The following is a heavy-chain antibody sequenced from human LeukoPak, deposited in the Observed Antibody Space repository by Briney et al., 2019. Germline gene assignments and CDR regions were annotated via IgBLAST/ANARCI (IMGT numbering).Heavy chain of an antibody. CDR1: GGTFSSYA. Sequence: GASVKVSCKASGGTFSSYAISWVRQAPGQGLEWMGGIIPIFGTANYAQKFQGRVTITTDESTSTAYMELSSLRSEDTAVYHCARSVVPAAISAFDIWGQGTMVTVSS. J-gene: IGHJ3*02. CDR3: ARSVVPAAISAFDI. V-gene: IGHV1-69*05. CDR2: IIPIFGTA. D-gene: IGHD2-2*02.